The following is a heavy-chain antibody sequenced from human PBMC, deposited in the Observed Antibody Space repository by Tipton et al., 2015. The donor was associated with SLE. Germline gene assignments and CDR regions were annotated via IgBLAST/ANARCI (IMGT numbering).Heavy chain of an antibody. V-gene: IGHV1-2*06. Sequence: QSGPEVKKPGASVKVSCKASGYTFSDYHLHWIRQVPGQGLEWMGRIKPYSGGRQYAQKFQDRVTMTRDTSINTAYMELSSLRSEDTAVYYCAEGGGYDTFDIWGQGTMVTVSS. J-gene: IGHJ3*02. D-gene: IGHD3-16*01. CDR3: AEGGGYDTFDI. CDR2: IKPYSGGR. CDR1: GYTFSDYH.